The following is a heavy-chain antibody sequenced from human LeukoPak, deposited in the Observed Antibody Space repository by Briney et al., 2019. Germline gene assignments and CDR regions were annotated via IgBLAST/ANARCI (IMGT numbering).Heavy chain of an antibody. J-gene: IGHJ3*02. CDR1: GGTFSSYA. CDR2: ILPIFGKA. Sequence: SVKVSRKASGGTFSSYAIRSVRPAPGQGLEWMGGILPIFGKANYAQKLQGRGTITADKFTSTAYMDLRTACAQDTPVYIFARGQRVDSSGYYDAFDIWGRGTMVTVSS. V-gene: IGHV1-69*06. D-gene: IGHD3-22*01. CDR3: ARGQRVDSSGYYDAFDI.